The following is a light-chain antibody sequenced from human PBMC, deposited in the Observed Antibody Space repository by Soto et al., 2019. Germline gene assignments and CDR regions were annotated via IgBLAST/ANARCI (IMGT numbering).Light chain of an antibody. CDR2: DAS. J-gene: IGKJ3*01. CDR1: QSVSSY. CDR3: QQRSNWPA. V-gene: IGKV3-11*01. Sequence: EILLTQSPATLSLSPGERATLSCRASQSVSSYLAWYQQKPGQAPRLLIYDASNRATGIPARFSGSGSGTDFTLTISSLEPEDFAVYYCQQRSNWPAFGHGTKVDI.